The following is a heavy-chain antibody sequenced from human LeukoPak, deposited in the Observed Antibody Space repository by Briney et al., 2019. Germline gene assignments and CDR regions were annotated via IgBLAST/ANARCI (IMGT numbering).Heavy chain of an antibody. CDR3: AKSGLNRFDY. V-gene: IGHV3-23*01. J-gene: IGHJ4*02. D-gene: IGHD2-15*01. Sequence: GGSLRLSCAASGFTFSSYGMSWVRQAPGKGLEWVSSISGSSGSCGSTYYADSVKGRVTISRDNSKNTLSLQMNSLRAEDTAVYYCAKSGLNRFDYWGQGTLVTVSS. CDR1: GFTFSSYG. CDR2: ISGSSGSCGST.